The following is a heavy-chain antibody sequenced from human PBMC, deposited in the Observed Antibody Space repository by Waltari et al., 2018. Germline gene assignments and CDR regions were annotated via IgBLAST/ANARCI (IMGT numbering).Heavy chain of an antibody. Sequence: QVQLVQSGAEVKKPGSSVKVSCKASGGTFSTYAITWVRQAPGPGLEWMGGIIPILGIANYAQKFQGRVTITADKSTSTAYMELSSLRSEDTAVYYCARDGMIAVAGRGGSYFFDHWGQGTLLTVSS. CDR3: ARDGMIAVAGRGGSYFFDH. J-gene: IGHJ4*02. CDR1: GGTFSTYA. D-gene: IGHD6-19*01. CDR2: IIPILGIA. V-gene: IGHV1-69*10.